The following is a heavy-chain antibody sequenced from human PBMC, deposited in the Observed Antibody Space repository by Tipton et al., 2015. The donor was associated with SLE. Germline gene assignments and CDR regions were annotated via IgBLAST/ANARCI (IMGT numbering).Heavy chain of an antibody. Sequence: TLSLTCTVSGDSLSSDTYYWSWIRQPPGKGLEWIGYIYYSGSTYRVPSLESRITMSVDMSKNQSSLKLSSVTAADTAVYYCARQPVYYYYYMDVWGKGTAVTVSS. J-gene: IGHJ6*03. CDR3: ARQPVYYYYYMDV. CDR2: IYYSGST. CDR1: GDSLSSDTYY. V-gene: IGHV4-30-4*08.